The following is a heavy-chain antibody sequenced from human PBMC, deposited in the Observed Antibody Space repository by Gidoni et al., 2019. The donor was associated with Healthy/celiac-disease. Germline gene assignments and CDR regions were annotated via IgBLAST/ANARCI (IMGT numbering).Heavy chain of an antibody. J-gene: IGHJ4*02. D-gene: IGHD6-19*01. CDR1: GFTFSSYG. V-gene: IGHV3-30*18. CDR2: ISYDGSNK. CDR3: AKSRAVAGIFDY. Sequence: QVQLVESGGGVVQPGRSLRLSCAASGFTFSSYGMHWVRQAPGKGLEWVAVISYDGSNKYYADSVKGRFTISRDNSKNTLYLQMNSLRAEDTAVYYCAKSRAVAGIFDYWGQGTLVTVSS.